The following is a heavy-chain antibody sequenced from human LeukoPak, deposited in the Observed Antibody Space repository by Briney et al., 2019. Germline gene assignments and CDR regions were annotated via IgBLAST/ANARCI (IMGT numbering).Heavy chain of an antibody. V-gene: IGHV3-23*01. D-gene: IGHD3-16*02. CDR1: GXTFSNYG. CDR3: AKSLVLRKSRGY. J-gene: IGHJ4*02. CDR2: ISGSGDST. Sequence: GRSLRLSCAASGXTFSNYGMSWVRQAPGKGLEWVSGISGSGDSTDYADSVKGRFTISRDNSKNTLYVQMNSLRAEDTAVYYCAKSLVLRKSRGYWGQGTLVTVSS.